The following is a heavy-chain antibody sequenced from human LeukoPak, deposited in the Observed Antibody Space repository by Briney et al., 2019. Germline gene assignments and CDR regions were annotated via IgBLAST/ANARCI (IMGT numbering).Heavy chain of an antibody. V-gene: IGHV3-53*01. D-gene: IGHD4-23*01. CDR2: IYSGGST. J-gene: IGHJ4*02. Sequence: GGSLRLSCAASGFTVSSNYMTWVRQAPGKGLEWVSVIYSGGSTYYADSVKGRFTISRDNFKNTLYLQMNSLRAEDTAVYYCARGNQYYFDYWGQGTLVTVPS. CDR1: GFTVSSNY. CDR3: ARGNQYYFDY.